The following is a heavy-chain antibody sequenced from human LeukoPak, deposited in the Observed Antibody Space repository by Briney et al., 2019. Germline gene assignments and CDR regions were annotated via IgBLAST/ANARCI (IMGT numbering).Heavy chain of an antibody. CDR3: ARDGGQLWPRRYSGMDV. Sequence: PGGSLRLSCAASGFTFSSYSMNWVRQAPGKGLEWVSSISSSSSYIYYADSVKGRFTISRDNAKNSLYLQMNSLRAEDTAVYYCARDGGQLWPRRYSGMDVWGRGTTVTVSS. V-gene: IGHV3-21*01. CDR1: GFTFSSYS. D-gene: IGHD5-18*01. CDR2: ISSSSSYI. J-gene: IGHJ6*02.